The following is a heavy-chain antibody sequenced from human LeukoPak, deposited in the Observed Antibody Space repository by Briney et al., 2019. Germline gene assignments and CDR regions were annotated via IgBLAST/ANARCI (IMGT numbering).Heavy chain of an antibody. J-gene: IGHJ4*02. CDR3: AIVGVYSGTYSDY. Sequence: GGSLRLSCAASGFTFSDYYMSWIRQAPGKGLEWVSYISGTGSYTNYADSVKGRFTISRDNAKNSLYLQMNSLRAEDTAVYYCAIVGVYSGTYSDYWGQGTLVTVSS. D-gene: IGHD1-26*01. CDR2: ISGTGSYT. V-gene: IGHV3-11*05. CDR1: GFTFSDYY.